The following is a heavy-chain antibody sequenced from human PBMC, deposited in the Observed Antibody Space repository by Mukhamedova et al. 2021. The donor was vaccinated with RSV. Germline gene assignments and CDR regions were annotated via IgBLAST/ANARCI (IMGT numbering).Heavy chain of an antibody. D-gene: IGHD6-19*01. Sequence: KGRFTISRDNAKNSLYLQMNSLRAEDTAVYYCARDSLGSIAVGKFAYWGQGTLGTVAS. V-gene: IGHV3-11*06. CDR3: ARDSLGSIAVGKFAY. J-gene: IGHJ4*02.